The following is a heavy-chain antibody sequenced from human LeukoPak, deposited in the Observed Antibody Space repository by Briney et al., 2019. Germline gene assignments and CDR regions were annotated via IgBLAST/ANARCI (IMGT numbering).Heavy chain of an antibody. Sequence: GGSLRLSCAASGFSFSSYEMNWVRQAPGKGLEWISYISASGTLTHYADSVEGRFTISRDNAKNTLYLQMNSLRGDDTAVYYCAKDGTSYYYIYYWGQGTLVTVSS. D-gene: IGHD2/OR15-2a*01. J-gene: IGHJ4*02. CDR2: ISASGTLT. CDR3: AKDGTSYYYIYY. CDR1: GFSFSSYE. V-gene: IGHV3-48*03.